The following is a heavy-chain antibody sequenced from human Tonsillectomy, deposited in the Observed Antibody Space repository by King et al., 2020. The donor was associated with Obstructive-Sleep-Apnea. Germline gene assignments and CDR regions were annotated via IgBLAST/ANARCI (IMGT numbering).Heavy chain of an antibody. V-gene: IGHV4-39*07. J-gene: IGHJ3*02. CDR2: IYYSGST. Sequence: QLQESGPGLVKPSETLSLTCTVSGGSISSSSYYWGWIRQPPGKGLEWIGSIYYSGSTYYNPSLKSRVTISVDTSKNQFSLKLSSVTAADTAVYYCAGKAVAGPGGAFDIWGQGTMVTVSS. CDR3: AGKAVAGPGGAFDI. D-gene: IGHD6-19*01. CDR1: GGSISSSSYY.